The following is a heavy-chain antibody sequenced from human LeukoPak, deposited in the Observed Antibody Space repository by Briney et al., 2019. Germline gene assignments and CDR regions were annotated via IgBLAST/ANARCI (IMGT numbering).Heavy chain of an antibody. CDR3: ARRDCVGDCYSNWFDP. CDR2: INPRGGST. J-gene: IGHJ5*02. D-gene: IGHD2-21*02. Sequence: ASVKVSCKASGYTFTNYFMHWVRQAPGQGLEWMGIINPRGGSTGYAQKFQGRITMTTDMSTRTVYMELSSLESEDTAVYYCARRDCVGDCYSNWFDPWGQGALVTVSS. CDR1: GYTFTNYF. V-gene: IGHV1-46*01.